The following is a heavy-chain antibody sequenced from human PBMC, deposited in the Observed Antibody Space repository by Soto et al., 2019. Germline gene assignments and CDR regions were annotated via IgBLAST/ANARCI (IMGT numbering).Heavy chain of an antibody. CDR3: SRQASDFWSGKPQYYMDV. D-gene: IGHD3-3*01. CDR1: GFSFSGSA. Sequence: GGSLRLSCAASGFSFSGSAMHWVRQASGKGLEWVGRIRSNPNNYATAYGASVKGRFTISRDDSKNTAYLQMNSLNTEDTAVYYCSRQASDFWSGKPQYYMDVWGKGTTVTVSS. J-gene: IGHJ6*03. CDR2: IRSNPNNYAT. V-gene: IGHV3-73*01.